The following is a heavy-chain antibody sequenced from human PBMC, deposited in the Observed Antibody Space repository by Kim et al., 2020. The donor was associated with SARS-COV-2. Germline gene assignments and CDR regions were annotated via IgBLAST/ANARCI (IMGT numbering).Heavy chain of an antibody. Sequence: GGSLRLSCAASEFTVSAYTMNWVRQAPGKGLEWVSGISGSAGVTYYADSVKGRFIISRDSSSNKVYLQINSLRTEDTAVYYCAKDRGDYYYYYYGLDVLG. CDR3: AKDRGDYYYYYYGLDV. J-gene: IGHJ6*01. CDR1: EFTVSAYT. V-gene: IGHV3-23*01. CDR2: ISGSAGVT. D-gene: IGHD3-16*01.